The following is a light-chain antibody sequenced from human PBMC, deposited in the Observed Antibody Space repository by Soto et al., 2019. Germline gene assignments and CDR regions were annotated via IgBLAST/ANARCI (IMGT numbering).Light chain of an antibody. Sequence: EIVMTQSAATLSVSPGERATLSCWASQSVSSNLAWYQQKPGQALRLLIFDASTRATGIPARFSGSGSGTEFTLTISSLQSEDFAVYYCQQYDNWPPITFGQGTRLEIK. CDR3: QQYDNWPPIT. CDR1: QSVSSN. J-gene: IGKJ5*01. V-gene: IGKV3-15*01. CDR2: DAS.